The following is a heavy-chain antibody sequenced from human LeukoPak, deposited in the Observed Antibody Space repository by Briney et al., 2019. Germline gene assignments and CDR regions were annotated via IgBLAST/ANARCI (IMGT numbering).Heavy chain of an antibody. D-gene: IGHD3-9*01. J-gene: IGHJ6*03. CDR2: MNPNSGNT. CDR1: GYTFTSYD. CDR3: ARGSPTGSSYYYYYYMDV. V-gene: IGHV1-8*03. Sequence: GASVKVSRKASGYTFTSYDINWVRQATGQGLEWMGWMNPNSGNTGYAQKFQGRVTITRNTSIGTAYMELSSVTAADTAVYYCARGSPTGSSYYYYYYMDVWGKGTTVTISS.